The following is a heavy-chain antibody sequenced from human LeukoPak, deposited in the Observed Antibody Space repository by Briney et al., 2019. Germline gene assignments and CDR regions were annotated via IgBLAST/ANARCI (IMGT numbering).Heavy chain of an antibody. V-gene: IGHV4-34*01. D-gene: IGHD6-6*01. CDR3: ARGGGIAARRSYFDY. CDR1: GGSFSGYY. J-gene: IGHJ4*02. Sequence: SETLSLTCAVYGGSFSGYYWSWIRQPPGKGREWIGEINHSGSTNYNPSLKSRVTISVDTSKNQFSLKLSSVTAADTAVYYCARGGGIAARRSYFDYWGQGTLVTVSS. CDR2: INHSGST.